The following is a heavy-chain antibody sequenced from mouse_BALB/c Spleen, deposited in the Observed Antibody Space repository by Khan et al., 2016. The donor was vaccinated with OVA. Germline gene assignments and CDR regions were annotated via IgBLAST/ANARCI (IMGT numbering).Heavy chain of an antibody. CDR3: ARTEGKFHWYFDV. CDR1: GFTFSSFG. D-gene: IGHD2-1*01. CDR2: ISSGCSTI. J-gene: IGHJ1*01. V-gene: IGHV5-17*02. Sequence: EVELVVSGGGLVQPGGSRKLSCAASGFTFSSFGMHWVRQAPKKGLEWVAYISSGCSTIYYVDTVKGRFTISRDSPKNTLFLQMTSLRSEDSAMYYCARTEGKFHWYFDVWGAGTSVTVSS.